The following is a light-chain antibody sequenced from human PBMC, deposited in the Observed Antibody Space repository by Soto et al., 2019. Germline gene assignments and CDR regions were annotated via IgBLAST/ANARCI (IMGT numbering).Light chain of an antibody. CDR2: DAS. CDR3: QQYGSTPLT. Sequence: EIVLTQSPGTLSLSPGERATLSCRASQSVGNNYLVWYQQKTGQAPRFLMYDASTRATGIPDRFSGSGSGTDFTLTISRLEAEDLAVYYCQQYGSTPLTFGGGTKVEIK. J-gene: IGKJ4*01. CDR1: QSVGNNY. V-gene: IGKV3-20*01.